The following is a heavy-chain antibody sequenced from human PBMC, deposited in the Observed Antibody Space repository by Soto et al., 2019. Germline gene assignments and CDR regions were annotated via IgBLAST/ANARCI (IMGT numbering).Heavy chain of an antibody. D-gene: IGHD3-10*01. V-gene: IGHV1-3*01. CDR2: INAGNGNT. J-gene: IGHJ3*02. CDR3: ARDVYYGSGSYSAWLGAFDI. Sequence: ASVKVSCKASGYTFTSYAMHWVRQAPGQRLEWMGWINAGNGNTKYSQKFQGRVTITRDTSASTAYMELSSLRSEDTAVYYCARDVYYGSGSYSAWLGAFDIWGQGTMVTVSS. CDR1: GYTFTSYA.